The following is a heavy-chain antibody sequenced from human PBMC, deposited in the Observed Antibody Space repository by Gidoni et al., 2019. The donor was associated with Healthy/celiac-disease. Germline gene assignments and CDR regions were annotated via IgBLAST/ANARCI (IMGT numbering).Heavy chain of an antibody. V-gene: IGHV3-23*01. D-gene: IGHD6-19*01. CDR1: CITFSSSA. CDR3: AKATPGYSSGWYFDY. J-gene: IGHJ4*02. CDR2: ISGSGGST. Sequence: EVQLLEFGGGLVQPGGCLGLSCAASCITFSSSAMSWVRQAPGEGLVWVSAISGSGGSTYYADSVKGRCTISRDNYKNTLYLQMNSLRAEDTAVYYCAKATPGYSSGWYFDYWGQGTLVTVSS.